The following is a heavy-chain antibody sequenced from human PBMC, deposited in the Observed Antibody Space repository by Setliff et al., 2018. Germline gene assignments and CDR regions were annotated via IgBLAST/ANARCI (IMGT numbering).Heavy chain of an antibody. CDR3: AKGDTPMSPFLISG. J-gene: IGHJ4*02. V-gene: IGHV3-30*02. CDR2: VRNDGSKT. D-gene: IGHD5-18*01. CDR1: GFIFSDFG. Sequence: GGSLRLSCAASGFIFSDFGMHWVRQTPGKGLEWVAFVRNDGSKTYYGDSVKGRFTISRDNSKKTLDLQMNSLRPEDTAVYYCAKGDTPMSPFLISGWSPGTLVTVSS.